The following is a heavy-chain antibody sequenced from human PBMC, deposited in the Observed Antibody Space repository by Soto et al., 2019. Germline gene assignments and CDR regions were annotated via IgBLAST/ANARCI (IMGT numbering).Heavy chain of an antibody. Sequence: LRLSCAASGLTFSSYAMSWVRQAPGKGLEWVSAISGSGGSTYYADSMKGRFTISRDNSKNTLYLQMNSLRAEDTAVYYCAKGQYSGSYSSFDYWGQGTLVTVSS. CDR2: ISGSGGST. CDR3: AKGQYSGSYSSFDY. V-gene: IGHV3-23*01. D-gene: IGHD1-26*01. CDR1: GLTFSSYA. J-gene: IGHJ4*02.